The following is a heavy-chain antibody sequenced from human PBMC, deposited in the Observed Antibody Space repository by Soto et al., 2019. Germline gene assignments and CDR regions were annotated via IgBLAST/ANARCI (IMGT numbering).Heavy chain of an antibody. CDR3: AREPLGYCSGGSCYNYFDY. V-gene: IGHV4-59*01. Sequence: ETLSLTCTVSGGSISSYYWSWIRQPPGKGLEWIGYIYYSGSTNYNPSLKSRVTISVDTSKNQFSLKLSSVTAADTAVYYCAREPLGYCSGGSCYNYFDYWGQGTLVTVSS. CDR1: GGSISSYY. J-gene: IGHJ4*02. CDR2: IYYSGST. D-gene: IGHD2-15*01.